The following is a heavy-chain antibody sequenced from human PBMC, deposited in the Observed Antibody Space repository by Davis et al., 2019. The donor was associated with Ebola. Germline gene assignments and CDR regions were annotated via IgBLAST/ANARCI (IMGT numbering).Heavy chain of an antibody. CDR1: GFTFSSYG. CDR3: AKLLLYIAAALNRDY. V-gene: IGHV3-30*18. D-gene: IGHD6-13*01. J-gene: IGHJ4*02. Sequence: GESLKISCAASGFTFSSYGMHWVRQAPGKGLEWVAVISYDGSNKYYADSVKGRFTISRDNSKNTLYLQMNSLRAEDTAVYYCAKLLLYIAAALNRDYWGQGTLVTVSS. CDR2: ISYDGSNK.